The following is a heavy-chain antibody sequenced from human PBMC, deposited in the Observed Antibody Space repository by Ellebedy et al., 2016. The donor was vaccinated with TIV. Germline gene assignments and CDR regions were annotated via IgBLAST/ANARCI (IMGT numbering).Heavy chain of an antibody. CDR3: SRRISSGREYFFDF. CDR1: GYTFTSFG. D-gene: IGHD6-19*01. Sequence: AASVKVSCKSSGYTFTSFGVNWVRQAPGQGLEWMGWINAHNGNTNYEQNFQDRVNLTMDISTNTAYMELRSPRPDDTAVYFCSRRISSGREYFFDFWGQGTLVSVSS. J-gene: IGHJ4*02. V-gene: IGHV1-18*01. CDR2: INAHNGNT.